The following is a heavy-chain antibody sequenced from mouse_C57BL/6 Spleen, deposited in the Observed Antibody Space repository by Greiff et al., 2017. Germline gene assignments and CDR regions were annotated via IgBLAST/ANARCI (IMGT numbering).Heavy chain of an antibody. CDR3: ARASTVGNWYFDV. Sequence: EVQLQQSVAELVRPGASVKLSCTASGFNIKNTYMHWVKQRPGQGLEWIGRIDPANGNTKYAPKFQGKATITADTSSNTAYMQLSSLTSEDTAIYYCARASTVGNWYFDVWGTGTTVTVSS. D-gene: IGHD1-1*01. CDR1: GFNIKNTY. J-gene: IGHJ1*03. CDR2: IDPANGNT. V-gene: IGHV14-3*01.